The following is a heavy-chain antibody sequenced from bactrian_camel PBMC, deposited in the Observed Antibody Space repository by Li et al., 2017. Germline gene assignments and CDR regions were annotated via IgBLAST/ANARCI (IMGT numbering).Heavy chain of an antibody. J-gene: IGHJ7*01. Sequence: HVQLVESGGGSVQAGGSLRLSCAFDAYTPANVRMAWFRQAPGKQREGVASIRTAGGITAYTNSVKGRFTISQDYAKNTVYLQMNGLKPDDTALYYCATLMVEGSCAVVTAMDDWGKGTQVTVS. CDR2: IRTAGGIT. D-gene: IGHD6*01. V-gene: IGHV3S63*01. CDR1: AYTPANVR.